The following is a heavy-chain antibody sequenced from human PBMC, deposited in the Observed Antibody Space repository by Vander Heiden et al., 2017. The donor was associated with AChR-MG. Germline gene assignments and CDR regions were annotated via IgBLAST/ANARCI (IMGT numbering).Heavy chain of an antibody. CDR1: GSTVSNNY. CDR2: SYSGGST. D-gene: IGHD1-20*01. J-gene: IGHJ3*02. V-gene: IGHV3-66*02. CDR3: ARGTYNRGAFDI. Sequence: EVQLVESGGGLVQPGGSLRLSCDASGSTVSNNYMSWVRPAPGNGLEWGSVSYSGGSTYYADSAKGRFTISRDNSKNTLYLQMNSLRAEDTAVYYCARGTYNRGAFDIWGQGTMVTVSS.